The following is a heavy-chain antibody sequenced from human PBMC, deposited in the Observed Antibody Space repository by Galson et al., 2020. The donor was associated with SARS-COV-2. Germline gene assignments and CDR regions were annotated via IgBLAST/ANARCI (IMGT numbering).Heavy chain of an antibody. J-gene: IGHJ4*02. Sequence: SETLSLTCTVSGGSVSSGSYYWSWIRQPPGKGLEWIGYIYYSGSTNYNPSLKSRVTISVDTSKNQFSLKLSSVTAADTAVYYCARGRYSGSYDLFDYWGQGTLVTVSS. CDR2: IYYSGST. CDR3: ARGRYSGSYDLFDY. CDR1: GGSVSSGSYY. V-gene: IGHV4-61*01. D-gene: IGHD1-26*01.